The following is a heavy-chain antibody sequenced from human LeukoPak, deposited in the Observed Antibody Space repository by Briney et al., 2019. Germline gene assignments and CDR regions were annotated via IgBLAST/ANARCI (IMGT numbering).Heavy chain of an antibody. CDR1: GASISSSSYY. J-gene: IGHJ6*03. CDR2: IYHSGTT. Sequence: SETLSLTCTVSGASISSSSYYWGWIRQPPGKGLEWIGSIYHSGTTYYNPSLKSRVTISVDKSKNLFSLKLSSVTAADTAVYYCARHRDGYCTTTSCLAYMDVWGKGTTVTVSS. CDR3: ARHRDGYCTTTSCLAYMDV. V-gene: IGHV4-39*01. D-gene: IGHD2-2*03.